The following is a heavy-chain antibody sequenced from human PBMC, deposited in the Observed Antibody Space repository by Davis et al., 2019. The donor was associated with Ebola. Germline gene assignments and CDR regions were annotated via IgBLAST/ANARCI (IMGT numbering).Heavy chain of an antibody. J-gene: IGHJ6*02. CDR2: INPNSGGT. D-gene: IGHD2-2*01. Sequence: ASVKVSCKASGYTFTGYYMHWVRQAPGQGLEWMGWINPNSGGTNDAQKFQGRVTMTTNTSTSTAYMELRSLRSDDTAVYYCARDQQLVVTAAFYYYYYGMDVWGQGNTVTVSS. CDR3: ARDQQLVVTAAFYYYYYGMDV. V-gene: IGHV1-2*02. CDR1: GYTFTGYY.